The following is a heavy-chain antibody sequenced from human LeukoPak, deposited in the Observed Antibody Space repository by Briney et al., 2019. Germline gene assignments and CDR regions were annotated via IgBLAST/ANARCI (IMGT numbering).Heavy chain of an antibody. J-gene: IGHJ5*02. CDR2: INTNTGNP. CDR3: ARDSWDWNQNWFDP. V-gene: IGHV7-4-1*02. D-gene: IGHD1-1*01. Sequence: ASVKVSCKASGYTFTSYAMNWVRQAPGQGLEWMGWINTNTGNPTYAQGFTGRFVFSLDTSVSTAYLQISSLKAEDTAVYYCARDSWDWNQNWFDPWGQGTLVTVSS. CDR1: GYTFTSYA.